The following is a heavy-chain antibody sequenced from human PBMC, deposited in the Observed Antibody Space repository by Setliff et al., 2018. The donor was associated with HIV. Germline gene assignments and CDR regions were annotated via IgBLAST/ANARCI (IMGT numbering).Heavy chain of an antibody. Sequence: SETLSLTCAVYGGSFSDYYWTWIRQSPDNGLKWIGEVSHTGSAKYDPFLRRRVTISVDTSKNQFSLKLTSVTAADTAVYYCASHLLLWFGELFLSSYYFDYWGQGTLVTVSS. CDR3: ASHLLLWFGELFLSSYYFDY. D-gene: IGHD3-10*01. CDR2: VSHTGSA. J-gene: IGHJ4*02. CDR1: GGSFSDYY. V-gene: IGHV4-34*01.